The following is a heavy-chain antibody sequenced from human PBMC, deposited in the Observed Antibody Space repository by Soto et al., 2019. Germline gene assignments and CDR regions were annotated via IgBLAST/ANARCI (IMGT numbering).Heavy chain of an antibody. CDR1: GGSVSGAGYY. CDR3: ARGTYTSAWRNFYWDY. Sequence: QMQLQESGPGLVKPSETLSLTCTVSGGSVSGAGYYWTWVRQPPGRGLEWLGYIYYTGSTNYNPSLRSRVTRSVDTSKNKFSLWLSSVTAADTATYYCARGTYTSAWRNFYWDYWGQGTLVTASS. J-gene: IGHJ4*02. V-gene: IGHV4-61*08. D-gene: IGHD6-19*01. CDR2: IYYTGST.